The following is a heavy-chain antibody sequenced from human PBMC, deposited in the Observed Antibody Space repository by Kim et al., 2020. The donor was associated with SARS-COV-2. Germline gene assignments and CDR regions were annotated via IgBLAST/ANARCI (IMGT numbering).Heavy chain of an antibody. Sequence: GGSLRLSCAASGFTFSSYCMSWVRQAPGKGLEWVANIKQDGSDKYYVDSVKGRFTISRDNAKNSLYLQMNSLRAEDTAVYYCARRSSFFNWFDPWGQGTLVTVSS. CDR1: GFTFSSYC. V-gene: IGHV3-7*03. J-gene: IGHJ5*02. CDR2: IKQDGSDK. D-gene: IGHD6-13*01. CDR3: ARRSSFFNWFDP.